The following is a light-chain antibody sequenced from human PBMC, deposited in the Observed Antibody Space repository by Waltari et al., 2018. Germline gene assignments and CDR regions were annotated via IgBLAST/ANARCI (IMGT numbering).Light chain of an antibody. V-gene: IGKV1-33*01. CDR2: DAS. J-gene: IGKJ2*01. CDR1: QDISNS. CDR3: QQYDILPYT. Sequence: DIQMTQSPSSLSASVGDRVTITCQASQDISNSLSWYQQKPGKDPKLLIYDASNLETGVPSRFSGSGSGTDFTFTINSLQPEDIATYYCQQYDILPYTFGQGTKLEIK.